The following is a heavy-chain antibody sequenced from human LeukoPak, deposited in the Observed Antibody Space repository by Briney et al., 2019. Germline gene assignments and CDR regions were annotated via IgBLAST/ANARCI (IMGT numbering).Heavy chain of an antibody. CDR3: AKAPYDSSGFDAFDI. D-gene: IGHD3-22*01. Sequence: PGGSLRLSCAASGFTFSSYAMSWVRQAPGKGLEWVSAISGSGGSTYYADSVKGRFTISRGNSKNTLYLQMNSLRAEDTAVYYCAKAPYDSSGFDAFDIWGQGTMVTVSS. CDR1: GFTFSSYA. V-gene: IGHV3-23*01. CDR2: ISGSGGST. J-gene: IGHJ3*02.